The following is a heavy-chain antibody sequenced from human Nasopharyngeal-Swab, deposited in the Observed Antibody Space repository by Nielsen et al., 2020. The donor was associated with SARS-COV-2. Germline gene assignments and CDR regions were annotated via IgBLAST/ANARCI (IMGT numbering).Heavy chain of an antibody. J-gene: IGHJ6*03. Sequence: ASVKVSCKASGYTFTSYYMYWVRQAPGQGLEWMGWINPNSGGTNYAQKFQGWVTMTRDTSISTAYMELSRLRSDDTAVYYCARGPGGYCTNGVCPNYYYMDVWGKGTTVTVSS. CDR1: GYTFTSYY. D-gene: IGHD2-8*01. CDR3: ARGPGGYCTNGVCPNYYYMDV. CDR2: INPNSGGT. V-gene: IGHV1-2*04.